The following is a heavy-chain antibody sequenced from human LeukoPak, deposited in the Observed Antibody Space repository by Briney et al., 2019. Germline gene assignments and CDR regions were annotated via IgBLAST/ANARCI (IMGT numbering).Heavy chain of an antibody. CDR2: FDPEDGET. J-gene: IGHJ4*02. CDR3: ATSSITMIVVPHYQYYFDY. V-gene: IGHV1-24*01. D-gene: IGHD3-22*01. CDR1: GYTLTELS. Sequence: ASVTVSCKGSGYTLTELSMHWVRQAPGKGLEWMGGFDPEDGETTYAQKFQGRVTMTEDTSTDTAYMELSSLRSEDTAVYYCATSSITMIVVPHYQYYFDYWGQGTLVTVSS.